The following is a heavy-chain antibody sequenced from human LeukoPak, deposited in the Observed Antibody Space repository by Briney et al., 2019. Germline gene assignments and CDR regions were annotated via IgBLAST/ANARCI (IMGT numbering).Heavy chain of an antibody. J-gene: IGHJ2*01. V-gene: IGHV1-2*02. D-gene: IGHD3-10*01. Sequence: ASVKVSCKASGYTFTGYYMHWVRQAPGQGLDGMGWINTNSAGTNYAQKFPGRVTLTRATSISTAYMELSRLRSEDTAVCYCARSNYYGSGRYWYFDFWGRGTLVTVSS. CDR1: GYTFTGYY. CDR3: ARSNYYGSGRYWYFDF. CDR2: INTNSAGT.